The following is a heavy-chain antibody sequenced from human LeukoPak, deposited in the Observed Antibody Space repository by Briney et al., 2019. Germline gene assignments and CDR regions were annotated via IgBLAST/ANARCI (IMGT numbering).Heavy chain of an antibody. V-gene: IGHV3-30*04. CDR3: AELRWSSSTSSDY. Sequence: GGSLRLSCAASGFTFSSYAMHWVRQAPGKGLEWVAVISYDGSNKYYADSVKGRFTISRDNSKNTLYLQMNSLRAEDTAVYYCAELRWSSSTSSDYWGQGTLVTVSS. CDR1: GFTFSSYA. J-gene: IGHJ4*02. D-gene: IGHD2-2*01. CDR2: ISYDGSNK.